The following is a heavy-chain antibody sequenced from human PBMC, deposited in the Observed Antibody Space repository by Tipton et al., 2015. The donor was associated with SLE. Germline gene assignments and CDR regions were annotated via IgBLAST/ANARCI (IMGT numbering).Heavy chain of an antibody. Sequence: TLSLTCTVSGYSISSDYYWDWIRQPPGKGLEWIGSIYHSGSTHYNPSLKSRVTISVDTSKNQFSLKLSSVTAADTAVYYCARGRGSSSSGHYWGQGTLVTVSS. CDR3: ARGRGSSSSGHY. CDR1: GYSISSDYY. V-gene: IGHV4-38-2*02. CDR2: IYHSGST. J-gene: IGHJ4*02. D-gene: IGHD6-6*01.